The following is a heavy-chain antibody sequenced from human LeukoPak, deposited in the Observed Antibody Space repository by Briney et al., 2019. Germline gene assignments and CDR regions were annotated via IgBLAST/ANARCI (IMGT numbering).Heavy chain of an antibody. Sequence: SETLSLTCNVSGGSFSGYFWSWIRQPAGKGLEWIGRIYTSGSTNYNPSLKSRVTMSVDTSKNQFSLKLSSVTAADTAVYYCARGTTGAYNWFDPWGQGTLVTVSS. V-gene: IGHV4-4*07. CDR3: ARGTTGAYNWFDP. J-gene: IGHJ5*02. CDR1: GGSFSGYF. CDR2: IYTSGST. D-gene: IGHD4-11*01.